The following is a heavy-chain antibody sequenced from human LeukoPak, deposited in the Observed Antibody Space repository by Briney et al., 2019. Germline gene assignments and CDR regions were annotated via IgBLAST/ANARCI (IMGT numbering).Heavy chain of an antibody. CDR2: ISGSGGST. Sequence: PGGSLRLSCAASGFTFSSYAMSWVRQAPGKGLEWVSAISGSGGSTYYADSVKGRFTISRDNSKNTLYLQMNSVRAEDTAVYYCAKDSDFWSGYWVGNWFDPWGQGTLVTVCS. J-gene: IGHJ5*02. CDR3: AKDSDFWSGYWVGNWFDP. D-gene: IGHD3-3*01. CDR1: GFTFSSYA. V-gene: IGHV3-23*01.